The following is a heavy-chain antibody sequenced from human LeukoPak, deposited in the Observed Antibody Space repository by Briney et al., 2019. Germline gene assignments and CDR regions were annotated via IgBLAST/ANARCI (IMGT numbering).Heavy chain of an antibody. CDR3: ARARHYYDSSGYSRYFDY. J-gene: IGHJ4*02. CDR1: GGSFSGYY. Sequence: SETLSLTCAVYGGSFSGYYWSWIRHPPGKGLEWIGEINHSGSTNYNPSLKTRVTISVDASKNQFSLKLSSVTAADTAVYYCARARHYYDSSGYSRYFDYWGQGTLVTVSS. V-gene: IGHV4-34*01. CDR2: INHSGST. D-gene: IGHD3-22*01.